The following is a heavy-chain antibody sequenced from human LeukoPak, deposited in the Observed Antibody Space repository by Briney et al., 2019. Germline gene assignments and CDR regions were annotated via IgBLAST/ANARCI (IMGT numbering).Heavy chain of an antibody. D-gene: IGHD2-2*02. CDR1: GFTFSSYS. CDR3: ARQVVPAAIRYYYGMDV. V-gene: IGHV3-21*01. J-gene: IGHJ6*02. Sequence: GSLRLSCAASGFTFSSYSMNWVRQAPGKGLEWVSSISSSSSYIYYVDSVKGRFTISRDNAKNSLYLQMNSLRAEDTAVYYCARQVVPAAIRYYYGMDVWGQGTTVTVSS. CDR2: ISSSSSYI.